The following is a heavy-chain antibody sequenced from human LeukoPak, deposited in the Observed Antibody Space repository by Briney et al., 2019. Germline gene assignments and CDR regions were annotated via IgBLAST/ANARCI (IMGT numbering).Heavy chain of an antibody. CDR3: ARDDSAGTAFDI. CDR1: GGTFSSYA. CDR2: IVPIFGTA. J-gene: IGHJ3*02. V-gene: IGHV1-69*13. D-gene: IGHD3-10*01. Sequence: SVKVSCKASGGTFSSYAISWVRQAPGQGLEWMGGIVPIFGTANYAQKFQGRVTITADESTSTAYMELSSLRSEDTAVYYCARDDSAGTAFDIWGQGTMVTVSS.